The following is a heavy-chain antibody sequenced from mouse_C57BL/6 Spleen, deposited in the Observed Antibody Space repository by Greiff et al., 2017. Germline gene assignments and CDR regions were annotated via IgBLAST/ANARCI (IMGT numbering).Heavy chain of an antibody. V-gene: IGHV14-3*01. CDR2: IDPANGNT. J-gene: IGHJ4*01. CDR1: GFNIKNTY. Sequence: VQLQQSVAELVRPGASVKLSCTASGFNIKNTYMHWVKQRPEQGLEWIGRIDPANGNTKYAPKFQGKATITADTSSNTAYLQLSSLTSEDTAIYYCASVTTVGGRDYAMDYWGQGTSVTVSS. CDR3: ASVTTVGGRDYAMDY. D-gene: IGHD1-1*01.